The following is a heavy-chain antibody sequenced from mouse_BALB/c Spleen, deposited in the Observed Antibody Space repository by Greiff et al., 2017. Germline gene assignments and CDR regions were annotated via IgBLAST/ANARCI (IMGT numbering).Heavy chain of an antibody. CDR1: GFSLTSYG. D-gene: IGHD2-14*01. Sequence: VQLQESGPGLVAPSQSLSITCTVSGFSLTSYGVHWVRQPPGKGLEWLGVIWAGGSTNYNSALMSRLSISKDNSKSQVFLKMNSLQTDDTAMYYCARDRDYRYSWFAYWGQGTLVTVSA. CDR2: IWAGGST. J-gene: IGHJ3*01. V-gene: IGHV2-9*02. CDR3: ARDRDYRYSWFAY.